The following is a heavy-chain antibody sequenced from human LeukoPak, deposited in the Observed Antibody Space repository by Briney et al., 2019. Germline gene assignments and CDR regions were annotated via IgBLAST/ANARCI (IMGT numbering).Heavy chain of an antibody. CDR3: ARVGCVGSTSCSDY. J-gene: IGHJ4*02. CDR1: GFTFSSYS. V-gene: IGHV3-21*01. CDR2: ISSSSSYI. D-gene: IGHD2-2*01. Sequence: GGSLRLSCAASGFTFSSYSMNWVRQAPGKGPEWVSSISSSSSYIYYADSVKGRFTISRDNAKNSLYLQMNSLRAEDTAVYYCARVGCVGSTSCSDYWGQGTLVTVSS.